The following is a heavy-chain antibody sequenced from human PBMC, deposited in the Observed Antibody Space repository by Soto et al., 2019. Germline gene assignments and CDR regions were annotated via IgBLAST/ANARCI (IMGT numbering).Heavy chain of an antibody. CDR1: GDSISSSNW. CDR3: ATNAVAGTPIDY. CDR2: IYHSVST. D-gene: IGHD6-19*01. J-gene: IGHJ4*02. Sequence: QVQLQESGPGLVKPSGTLSLTCAVSGDSISSSNWWTWVRQPPGKGLEWIGEIYHSVSTSYNPSLTSRVTISVDKSKNHFSLKLSSVTAADTAVYYCATNAVAGTPIDYWGQGTLVTVSS. V-gene: IGHV4-4*02.